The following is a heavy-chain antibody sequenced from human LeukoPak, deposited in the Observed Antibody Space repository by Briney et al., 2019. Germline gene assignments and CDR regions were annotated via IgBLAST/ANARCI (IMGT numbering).Heavy chain of an antibody. V-gene: IGHV1-18*01. CDR1: GYTFTSYG. CDR2: ISAYNGNT. D-gene: IGHD3-10*01. Sequence: ASVKVSCKASGYTFTSYGISWVRQAPGQGLEWMEWISAYNGNTNYAQKLQGRVTMTTDTSTSTAYMELRSLRSDDTAVYYCARDRVVRPKTSIDYWGQGTLVTVSS. CDR3: ARDRVVRPKTSIDY. J-gene: IGHJ4*02.